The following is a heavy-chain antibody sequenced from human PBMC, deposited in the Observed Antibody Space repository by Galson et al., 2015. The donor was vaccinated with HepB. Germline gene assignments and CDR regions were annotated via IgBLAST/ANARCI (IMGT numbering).Heavy chain of an antibody. CDR2: ISYDGSNK. V-gene: IGHV3-30*18. Sequence: SLRLSCAASGFTFSSYGMHWVRQAPGKGLEWVAVISYDGSNKYYADSVKGRFTVSRDNSKNTLYLQMNSLRAEDTAVYYCAKQVVPAAMGESWFDPWGQGTLVTVSS. J-gene: IGHJ5*02. CDR3: AKQVVPAAMGESWFDP. D-gene: IGHD2-2*01. CDR1: GFTFSSYG.